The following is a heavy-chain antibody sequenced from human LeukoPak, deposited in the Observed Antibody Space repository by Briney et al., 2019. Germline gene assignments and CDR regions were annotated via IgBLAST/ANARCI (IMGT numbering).Heavy chain of an antibody. D-gene: IGHD2-15*01. J-gene: IGHJ4*02. Sequence: PGVSLRLSCSASGFTLRTYVMDWVRQAPGRGLEYVSAISGDGSSSHADSVKGSFTISRDTLFLQMSSLRPEDTAVYYCVRAQGYCSAGTCYFDLWGQGTLVTVSS. V-gene: IGHV3-64D*06. CDR3: VRAQGYCSAGTCYFDL. CDR1: GFTLRTYV. CDR2: ISGDGSSS.